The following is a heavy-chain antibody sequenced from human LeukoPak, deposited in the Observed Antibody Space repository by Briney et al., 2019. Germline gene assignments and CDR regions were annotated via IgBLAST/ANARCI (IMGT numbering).Heavy chain of an antibody. D-gene: IGHD1-26*01. CDR2: INSDGSST. Sequence: GGSLRLSCAASGFTFSSYWMHWDRQAPGKGLVWVSRINSDGSSTSYADSVKGRFTISRDNAKNTLYLQMNSLRAEDTAVYYCARAYSGSYYDYWGQGTLVTVSS. CDR1: GFTFSSYW. J-gene: IGHJ4*02. V-gene: IGHV3-74*01. CDR3: ARAYSGSYYDY.